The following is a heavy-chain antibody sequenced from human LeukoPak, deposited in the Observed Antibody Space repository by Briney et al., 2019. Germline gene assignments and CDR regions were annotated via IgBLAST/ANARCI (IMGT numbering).Heavy chain of an antibody. V-gene: IGHV1-69*05. CDR3: ATQELLYCSGGSCSFDY. Sequence: ASVKVSCKASGGTFSSYAISWVRQAPGQGLEWMGGIIPIFGTANYAQKFQGRVTITTDESTSTAYMELSSLRSEDTAVYYCATQELLYCSGGSCSFDYWGQGTLATVSS. D-gene: IGHD2-15*01. CDR2: IIPIFGTA. CDR1: GGTFSSYA. J-gene: IGHJ4*02.